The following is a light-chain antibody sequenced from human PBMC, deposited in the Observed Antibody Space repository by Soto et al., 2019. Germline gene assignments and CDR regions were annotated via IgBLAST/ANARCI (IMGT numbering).Light chain of an antibody. CDR1: QGVSGW. J-gene: IGKJ4*01. CDR3: QQYNSYPYT. V-gene: IGKV1D-16*01. CDR2: AAS. Sequence: DIMMTQSPPSLSASLGDRVTISCGASQGVSGWLAWYQQKPEKAPKSLIYAASTLHSGVPSRFSGSGSGTDFTLTITSLQPEDFATYYCQQYNSYPYTFGAGTKVDIK.